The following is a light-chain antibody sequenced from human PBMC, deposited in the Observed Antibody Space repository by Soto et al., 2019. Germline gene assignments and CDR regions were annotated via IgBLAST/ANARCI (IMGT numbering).Light chain of an antibody. CDR1: SSDVGAYDF. CDR2: DVS. CDR3: TSYTSSNTLYV. J-gene: IGLJ1*01. V-gene: IGLV2-14*01. Sequence: QSAPTQPASVSGSPGQSITISCTGTSSDVGAYDFVSWYQQHPDKAPKLMIYDVSNRPSGVSDRFSGSKSGNTASLTISGLLAEDEADYYCTSYTSSNTLYVFGTGTKVNVL.